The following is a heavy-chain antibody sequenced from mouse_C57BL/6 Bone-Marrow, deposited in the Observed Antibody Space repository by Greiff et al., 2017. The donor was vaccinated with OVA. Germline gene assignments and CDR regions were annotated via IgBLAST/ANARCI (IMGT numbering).Heavy chain of an antibody. D-gene: IGHD2-3*01. Sequence: EVKVVESGEGLVKPGGSLKLSCAASGFTFSSYAMSWVRQTPEKRLEWVAYISSGGDCIYYADTVKGRFTISRDNARNTLYLQMSSLKSEDTAMYYCTRDGYYAMDYWGQGTSVTVSS. CDR3: TRDGYYAMDY. CDR2: ISSGGDCI. V-gene: IGHV5-9-1*02. J-gene: IGHJ4*01. CDR1: GFTFSSYA.